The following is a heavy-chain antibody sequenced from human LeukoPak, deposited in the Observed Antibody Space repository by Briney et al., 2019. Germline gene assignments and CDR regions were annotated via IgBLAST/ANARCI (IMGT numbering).Heavy chain of an antibody. CDR1: GGSISSSSYY. CDR2: IYYSGST. J-gene: IGHJ4*02. Sequence: SETLSLTCTVSGGSISSSSYYWGWIRQPPGKGLEWIGNIYYSGSTYYNPSLKSRVTISVDASKNQFSLTLTSVTAADTAVYYCVAGLFRVKVVRGPTCFDYWGRGTLVTVSS. V-gene: IGHV4-39*07. D-gene: IGHD3-10*01. CDR3: VAGLFRVKVVRGPTCFDY.